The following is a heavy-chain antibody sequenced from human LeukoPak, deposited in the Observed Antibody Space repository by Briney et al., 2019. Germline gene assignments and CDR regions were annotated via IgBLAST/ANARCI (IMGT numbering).Heavy chain of an antibody. CDR2: IAFDGSNK. Sequence: GGSLRLSCAASGFTFSGYWMHWVRQAPGKGLEWVAVIAFDGSNKNYADSVKGRFTISRDNSKNTLYLQMNSLRAEDTAMYYCARGITYYYDTSHAFDIWGQGTMVTVSS. V-gene: IGHV3-30*03. CDR1: GFTFSGYW. CDR3: ARGITYYYDTSHAFDI. J-gene: IGHJ3*02. D-gene: IGHD3-22*01.